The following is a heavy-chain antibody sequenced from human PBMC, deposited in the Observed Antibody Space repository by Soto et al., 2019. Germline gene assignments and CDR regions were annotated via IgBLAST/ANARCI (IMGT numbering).Heavy chain of an antibody. D-gene: IGHD3-16*01. V-gene: IGHV3-13*01. CDR1: GFTFSSYD. J-gene: IGHJ4*02. CDR3: ARGRPYDYIWGSYNNFDY. Sequence: GGSLRLSCAASGFTFSSYDMHWVRQATGKGLEWVSAIGTAGDTYYPGSVKGRFTISRENAKNSLYLQMNSLRAGDTAVYYCARGRPYDYIWGSYNNFDYWGQGTLVTVSS. CDR2: IGTAGDT.